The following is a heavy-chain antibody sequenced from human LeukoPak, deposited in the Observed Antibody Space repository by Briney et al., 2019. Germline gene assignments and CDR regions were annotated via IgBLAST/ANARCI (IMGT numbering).Heavy chain of an antibody. CDR1: GFTFSSYA. V-gene: IGHV3-30*04. D-gene: IGHD3-10*01. J-gene: IGHJ4*02. CDR3: ARVGITMVRGVPAPIDY. CDR2: ISYDGSNK. Sequence: PGRSLRLSCAASGFTFSSYAMHWVRQAPGKGLEWVAVISYDGSNKYYADSVKGRFTISRDNSKNTLYLQMNSLGAEDTAVYYCARVGITMVRGVPAPIDYWGQGTLVTVSS.